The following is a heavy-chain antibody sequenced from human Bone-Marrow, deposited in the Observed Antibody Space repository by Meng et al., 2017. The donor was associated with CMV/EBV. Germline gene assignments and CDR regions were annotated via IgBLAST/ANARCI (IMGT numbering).Heavy chain of an antibody. Sequence: GESLKISCPASGFTFSTQTMSWVRQAPGKGLEWVSAISYSGTTTYYADSVKGRFTVSRDNSKNTLYLQMNSLRADDTAVYYCVKGGLSTLPRAFDIWGQGTLVT. CDR2: ISYSGTTT. J-gene: IGHJ3*02. CDR1: GFTFSTQT. D-gene: IGHD2/OR15-2a*01. V-gene: IGHV3-23*01. CDR3: VKGGLSTLPRAFDI.